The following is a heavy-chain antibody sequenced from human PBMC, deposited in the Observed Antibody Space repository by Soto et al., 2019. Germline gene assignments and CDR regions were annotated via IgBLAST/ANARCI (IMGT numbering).Heavy chain of an antibody. Sequence: GESLKISCQASGYSFTAYWITWVRQMPGKGLEWMATIDPSDSYVDYSPSFRGHVTFSVDRSITTVYLQWNSLKASDSAMYFCTRRASSSFYHFDFWGQGTLVTVSS. V-gene: IGHV5-10-1*01. D-gene: IGHD2-2*01. CDR3: TRRASSSFYHFDF. CDR1: GYSFTAYW. CDR2: IDPSDSYV. J-gene: IGHJ4*02.